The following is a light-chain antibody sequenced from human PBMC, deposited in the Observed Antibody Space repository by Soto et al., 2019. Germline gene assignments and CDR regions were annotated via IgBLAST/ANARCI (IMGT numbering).Light chain of an antibody. J-gene: IGLJ1*01. V-gene: IGLV2-14*03. CDR1: SSDVGGSDF. CDR3: NSYTTSGTAV. Sequence: QSALTQPASVSGSPGQSITISCTGTSSDVGGSDFVSWYQQHPDKAPKLIIYDVSDRPSGVSDRFSGSKSGNTASLTISGLQAEDEADYYCNSYTTSGTAVFGTGTKLTVL. CDR2: DVS.